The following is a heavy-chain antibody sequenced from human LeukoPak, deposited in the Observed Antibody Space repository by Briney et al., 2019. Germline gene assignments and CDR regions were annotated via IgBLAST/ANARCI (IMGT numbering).Heavy chain of an antibody. V-gene: IGHV1-46*01. D-gene: IGHD1-26*01. J-gene: IGHJ4*02. CDR2: INPSGGST. CDR3: ASFIPDIIVAPTTERRVY. Sequence: GAPVKVSCKSSGYTFTSYYMYWVRQAPGQGLEWMGIINPSGGSTSYAQKFQGRVTMTRDTSTSTVYMELSSLRSEDTAVYYCASFIPDIIVAPTTERRVYWGQGTLVTVSS. CDR1: GYTFTSYY.